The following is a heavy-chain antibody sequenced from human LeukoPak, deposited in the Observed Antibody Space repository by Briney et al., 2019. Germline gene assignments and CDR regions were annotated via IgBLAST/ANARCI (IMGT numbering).Heavy chain of an antibody. D-gene: IGHD2-2*01. CDR3: ATRVAVDAFNI. V-gene: IGHV3-15*01. CDR1: GFPFNNAW. Sequence: GGSPRLSCAASGFPFNNAWMSWVRQAPGKGLEWVGRIKSKTEGGTTDYAAPVEGRFTISRDDSKNTLFLQMNSLKTEDAAVYYCATRVAVDAFNIWGQGTMVTVSS. CDR2: IKSKTEGGTT. J-gene: IGHJ3*02.